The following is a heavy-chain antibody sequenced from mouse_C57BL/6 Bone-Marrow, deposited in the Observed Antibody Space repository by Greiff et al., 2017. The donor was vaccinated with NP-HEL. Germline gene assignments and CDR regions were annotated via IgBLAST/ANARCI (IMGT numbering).Heavy chain of an antibody. V-gene: IGHV5-12*01. D-gene: IGHD2-4*01. J-gene: IGHJ4*01. CDR2: ISNGGGST. CDR3: ARRDYDKGMDY. Sequence: DVMLVESGGGLVQPGGSLKLSCAASGFTFSDYYMYWVRQTPEKRLEWVAYISNGGGSTYYPDTVKGRFTISRDNAKNTLYLQMSRLKSEDTAMYYCARRDYDKGMDYWGQGTSVTVSS. CDR1: GFTFSDYY.